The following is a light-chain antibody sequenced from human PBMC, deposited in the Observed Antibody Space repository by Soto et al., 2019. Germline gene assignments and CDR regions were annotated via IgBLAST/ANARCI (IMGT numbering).Light chain of an antibody. CDR3: QQSYSTPLT. Sequence: DIQMTQSPSSLSASVGDRVTITCRASQTLSSYANWYQQKPGKAPKLLIYLASSVQSGVPSRFSGSGSGTAFTLTISSLQPEDFATYYCQQSYSTPLTFGGGTKVEI. CDR2: LAS. V-gene: IGKV1-39*01. CDR1: QTLSSY. J-gene: IGKJ4*01.